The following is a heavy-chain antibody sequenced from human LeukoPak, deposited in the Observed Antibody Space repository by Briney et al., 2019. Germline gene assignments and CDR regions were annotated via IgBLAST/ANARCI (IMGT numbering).Heavy chain of an antibody. CDR2: IYYSGST. J-gene: IGHJ4*02. D-gene: IGHD4-11*01. V-gene: IGHV4-39*07. Sequence: PSETLSLTCIVSGGSISINSHFWGWIRQPPGKGLEWIASIYYSGSTYYNPSLKSRVTISVDTSKNQFSLKLSSVTAADTAVYYCARDPNYSNYGTDYWGQGTLVTVSS. CDR3: ARDPNYSNYGTDY. CDR1: GGSISINSHF.